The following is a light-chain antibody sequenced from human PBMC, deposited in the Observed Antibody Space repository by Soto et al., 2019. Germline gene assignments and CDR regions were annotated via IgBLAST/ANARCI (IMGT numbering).Light chain of an antibody. Sequence: EIVMTQSPATLSVSPGEGATHSCRASQSVSSNLAWYQQKPGQAPRLLIYDASTWATGIPARFDGSGSGTEFTLTISSLQSEDFAVYYCQQYNKWPLTFGGGTRVEIK. J-gene: IGKJ4*01. CDR2: DAS. CDR3: QQYNKWPLT. CDR1: QSVSSN. V-gene: IGKV3-15*01.